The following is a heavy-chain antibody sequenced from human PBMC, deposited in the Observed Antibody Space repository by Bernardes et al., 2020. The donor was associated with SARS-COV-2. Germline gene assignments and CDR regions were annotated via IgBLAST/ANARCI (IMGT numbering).Heavy chain of an antibody. Sequence: ASVKVSCKASGYTFTSYYMHWVRQAPGQGLEWMGIINLSGGSTSYAQKFQGRVTMTRDTSTRTVYMELSSLRSEDTAVYYCASDLERYYDGSSGYQYERSYCYCGIGVWGYGPTVTCSS. J-gene: IGHJ6*04. CDR3: ASDLERYYDGSSGYQYERSYCYCGIGV. V-gene: IGHV1-46*01. CDR1: GYTFTSYY. CDR2: INLSGGST. D-gene: IGHD3-22*01.